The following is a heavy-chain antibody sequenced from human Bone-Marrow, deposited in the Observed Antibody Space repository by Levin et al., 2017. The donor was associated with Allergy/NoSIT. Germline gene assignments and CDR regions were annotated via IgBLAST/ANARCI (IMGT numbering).Heavy chain of an antibody. CDR2: INRDGGDG. J-gene: IGHJ4*02. CDR3: ARNGAWSFEF. D-gene: IGHD2-8*01. Sequence: QAGGSLRLSCASSGFTFSGYWMAWVRQAPGKGLEWVANINRDGGDGYYVDSVKGRFTISRDNARNSLELQMNSLRVEDTAVYYCARNGAWSFEFWGQGTLVTVSS. V-gene: IGHV3-7*02. CDR1: GFTFSGYW.